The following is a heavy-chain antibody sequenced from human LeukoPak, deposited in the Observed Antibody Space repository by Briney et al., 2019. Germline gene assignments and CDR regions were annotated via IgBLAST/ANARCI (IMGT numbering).Heavy chain of an antibody. CDR1: GFTFSDYN. J-gene: IGHJ4*02. D-gene: IGHD3-3*01. Sequence: PGGSLRLSCAASGFTFSDYNMNWVRQAPGKGLEWISYISSGSVTIDYADSVKGRFTISRDNSKNTLYLQMNSLRAADTPVYYCAKRVFGVVTGFDFWGQGTLVTVSS. V-gene: IGHV3-48*01. CDR3: AKRVFGVVTGFDF. CDR2: ISSGSVTI.